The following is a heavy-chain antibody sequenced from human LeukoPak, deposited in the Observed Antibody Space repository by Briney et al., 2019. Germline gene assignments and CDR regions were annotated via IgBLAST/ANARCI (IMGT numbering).Heavy chain of an antibody. V-gene: IGHV4-39*01. CDR2: INYSGST. Sequence: SETLSLTCTVSGGSIIGSTSYWGWIRQPPGKGLDWIGIINYSGSTYYNPSLRSRVTISVDTFKNQFSLKLNSVTASDTAVYYCARGYDYWGQGTLVTVSS. CDR1: GGSIIGSTSY. CDR3: ARGYDY. J-gene: IGHJ4*02. D-gene: IGHD3-22*01.